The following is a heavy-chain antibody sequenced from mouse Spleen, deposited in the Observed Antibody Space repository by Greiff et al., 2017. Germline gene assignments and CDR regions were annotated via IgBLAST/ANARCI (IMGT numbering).Heavy chain of an antibody. Sequence: EVKVVESGGGLVKPGGSLKLSCAASGFTFSSYAMSWVRQTPEKRLEWVATISDGGSYTYYPDNVKGRFTISRDNAKNNLYLQMSHLKSEDTAMYYCAREARYYAMDYWGQGTSVTVSS. V-gene: IGHV5-4*01. J-gene: IGHJ4*01. CDR2: ISDGGSYT. CDR3: AREARYYAMDY. CDR1: GFTFSSYA.